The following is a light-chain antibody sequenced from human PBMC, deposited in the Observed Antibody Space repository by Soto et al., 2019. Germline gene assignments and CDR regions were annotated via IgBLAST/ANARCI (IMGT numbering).Light chain of an antibody. CDR2: KAS. Sequence: DIQMTQSPSTLSASVGDRVTITCRASQSTSTWLAWYQHKPGKAPNLLIYKASSLESGVPSRFSGSGSGTEFTFTISSLQPDDVATYYCQQYGRYRTFGQGTKVEIK. J-gene: IGKJ1*01. V-gene: IGKV1-5*03. CDR3: QQYGRYRT. CDR1: QSTSTW.